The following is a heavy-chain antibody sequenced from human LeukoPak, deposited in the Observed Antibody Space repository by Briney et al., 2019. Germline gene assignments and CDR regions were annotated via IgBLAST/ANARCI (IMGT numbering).Heavy chain of an antibody. CDR3: ARDKDGVVDY. CDR2: INHSGTI. J-gene: IGHJ4*02. V-gene: IGHV4-34*01. CDR1: GGSFSGYY. D-gene: IGHD2-8*01. Sequence: SETLSLTCAVYGGSFSGYYWSWIRQPPVKGLEWIGEINHSGTINYNPSLKSRITISADTSKNQFSLKVTSVTAADTAVYYCARDKDGVVDYWGQGTLVTVSS.